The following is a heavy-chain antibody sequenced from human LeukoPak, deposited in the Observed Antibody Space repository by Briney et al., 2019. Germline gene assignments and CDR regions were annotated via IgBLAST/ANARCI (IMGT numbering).Heavy chain of an antibody. CDR1: GFTFSSYA. D-gene: IGHD3-22*01. J-gene: IGHJ4*02. CDR3: TTDPVTMIVVVRGY. CDR2: IKSKTDGGTT. V-gene: IGHV3-15*01. Sequence: GGSLRLSCAASGFTFSSYAMHWVRQAPGKGLEWVGRIKSKTDGGTTDYAALVKGRFTISRDDSKNTLYLQMNSLKTEDTAVYYCTTDPVTMIVVVRGYWGQGTLVTVSS.